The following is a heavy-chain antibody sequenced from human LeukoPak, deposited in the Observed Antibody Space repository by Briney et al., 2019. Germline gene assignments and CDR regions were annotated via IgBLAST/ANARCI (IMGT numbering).Heavy chain of an antibody. Sequence: GASLKLSCTASGYTFTSYYMNWVRQAPGQGLEWMAIINPSGGSTSYAQKFQGRVTLTRDMPTSTLYKKPSSLRSEDTAVYYCATAPPYCSSTSCPTVFEYWGQGTLVTVSS. D-gene: IGHD2-2*01. CDR2: INPSGGST. J-gene: IGHJ4*02. CDR1: GYTFTSYY. V-gene: IGHV1-46*01. CDR3: ATAPPYCSSTSCPTVFEY.